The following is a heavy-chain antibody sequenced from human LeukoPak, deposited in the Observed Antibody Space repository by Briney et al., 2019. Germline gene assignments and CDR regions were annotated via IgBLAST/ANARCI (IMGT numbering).Heavy chain of an antibody. CDR2: INPNSGGT. Sequence: ASVKVSCKASGYTFTGYYMHWVRQAPGQGLELMGWINPNSGGTNYAQKFQGRVTMTRDTSISTAYMELSRLRSDDTALYYCARGGDILTGGPNDAFDIWGPGTMVTVSS. CDR1: GYTFTGYY. CDR3: ARGGDILTGGPNDAFDI. D-gene: IGHD3-9*01. V-gene: IGHV1-2*02. J-gene: IGHJ3*02.